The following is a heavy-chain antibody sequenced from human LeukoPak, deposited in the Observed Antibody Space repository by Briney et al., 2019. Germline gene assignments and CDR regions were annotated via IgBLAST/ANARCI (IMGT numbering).Heavy chain of an antibody. V-gene: IGHV3-23*01. CDR1: GFTFSSYA. Sequence: GGSLRPSCAASGFTFSSYAMSWVRQAPGKGLEWVSAISGSGGSTYYADSVKGRFTISRDNSKNTLYLQMNSLRAEDTAVYYCAKYWVIAYYYYYYGMDVWGQGTTVTVSS. J-gene: IGHJ6*02. CDR3: AKYWVIAYYYYYYGMDV. CDR2: ISGSGGST. D-gene: IGHD3-22*01.